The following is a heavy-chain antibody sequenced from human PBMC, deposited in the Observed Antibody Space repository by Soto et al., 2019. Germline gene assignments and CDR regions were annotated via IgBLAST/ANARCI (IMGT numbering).Heavy chain of an antibody. V-gene: IGHV4-39*01. CDR2: IYYSGST. J-gene: IGHJ6*02. CDR3: AAETGAVTIFGVQSRNYYGMDV. Sequence: SETLSLTCTVSGGSISSSSYYWGWIRQPPGKGLEWIGSIYYSGSTYYNPSPKSRVTISVDTSKNQFSLKLSSVTAADTAVYYCAAETGAVTIFGVQSRNYYGMDVXG. D-gene: IGHD3-3*01. CDR1: GGSISSSSYY.